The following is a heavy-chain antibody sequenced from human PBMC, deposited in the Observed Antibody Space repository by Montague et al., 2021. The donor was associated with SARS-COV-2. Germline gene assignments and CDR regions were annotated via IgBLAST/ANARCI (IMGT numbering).Heavy chain of an antibody. CDR3: AKGGSSWY. V-gene: IGHV3-33*06. J-gene: IGHJ4*02. D-gene: IGHD6-13*01. CDR1: GFTFSTYG. Sequence: SLRLSCAASGFTFSTYGMHWVRQAPGKGLEWVAVIWSDGGNKYYADSVKGRFTISRDNSKNTVYLQMNSLRAEDMAVYYCAKGGSSWYWGQGTLVTVSS. CDR2: IWSDGGNK.